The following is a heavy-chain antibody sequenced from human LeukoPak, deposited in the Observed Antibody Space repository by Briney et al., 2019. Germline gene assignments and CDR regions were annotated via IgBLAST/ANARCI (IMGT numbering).Heavy chain of an antibody. CDR2: INPSGGST. CDR1: GYTFTSYY. CDR3: ARDGYRLSGYFYYMDV. Sequence: GASVKVSCKASGYTFTSYYMHWVRQAPGQGLEWMGIINPSGGSTSYAQKLQGRVTMTRDTSTSTVYMELSSLRSEDTAVYYCARDGYRLSGYFYYMDVWGKGTTVTVSS. V-gene: IGHV1-46*01. J-gene: IGHJ6*03. D-gene: IGHD2-2*03.